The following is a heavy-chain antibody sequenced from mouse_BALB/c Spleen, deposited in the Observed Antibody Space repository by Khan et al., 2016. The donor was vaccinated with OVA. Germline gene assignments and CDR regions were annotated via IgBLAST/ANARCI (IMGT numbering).Heavy chain of an antibody. Sequence: QVQLQQPGAEPVKPGASVKLSCKASGYPLTSYWLHWVKQRPGQGLEWIGEIDPSDSFTNYNQKFKGKATLTVDKSSSTTYMQLSSLTSEDSAVYYCARSFHYGSSTWFAYWGQGTLVTVSA. J-gene: IGHJ3*01. CDR3: ARSFHYGSSTWFAY. D-gene: IGHD1-1*01. V-gene: IGHV1-69*02. CDR2: IDPSDSFT. CDR1: GYPLTSYW.